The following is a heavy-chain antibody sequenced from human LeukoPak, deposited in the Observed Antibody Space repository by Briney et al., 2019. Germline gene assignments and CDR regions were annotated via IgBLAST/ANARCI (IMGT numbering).Heavy chain of an antibody. CDR2: IYYSGST. D-gene: IGHD1-26*01. J-gene: IGHJ3*02. Sequence: SETLSLTCAVSGGSISSGGYYWSWIRQHPGKGLEWIGYIYYSGSTYYNPSLKSRVTISVDTSKNQFSLKLSSVTAADTAVYYCAREELIHAFDIWGQGTMVTVSS. CDR1: GGSISSGGYY. V-gene: IGHV4-31*11. CDR3: AREELIHAFDI.